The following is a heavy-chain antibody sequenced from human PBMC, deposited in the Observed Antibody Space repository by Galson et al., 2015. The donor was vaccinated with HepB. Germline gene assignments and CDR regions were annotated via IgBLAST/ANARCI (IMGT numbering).Heavy chain of an antibody. CDR2: FDPEDGET. CDR1: GYTFTDLS. V-gene: IGHV1-24*01. J-gene: IGHJ4*02. CDR3: ATGTPVGINGVYYFHY. D-gene: IGHD3-3*02. Sequence: SVKVSCKVSGYTFTDLSIHWVRQVPGKGLEWMGHFDPEDGETRYQKSFQDRLTMTGDTSSDTVYMELTSLRSEDTAVFYCATGTPVGINGVYYFHYWGQGTLVTVSS.